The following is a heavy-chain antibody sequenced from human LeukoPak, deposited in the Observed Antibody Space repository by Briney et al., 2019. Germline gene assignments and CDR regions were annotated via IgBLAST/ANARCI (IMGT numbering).Heavy chain of an antibody. D-gene: IGHD2-2*01. Sequence: ASVKVSCKASGGTFSSYAISWVRQAPGQGLEWMGVIIPIFGTANYAQKFQGRVTITADESTSTAYMELSSLRSEDTAVYYCARDRGLGYCSSTSCLGAEYFQHWGQGTLVTVSS. CDR1: GGTFSSYA. CDR2: IIPIFGTA. CDR3: ARDRGLGYCSSTSCLGAEYFQH. J-gene: IGHJ1*01. V-gene: IGHV1-69*13.